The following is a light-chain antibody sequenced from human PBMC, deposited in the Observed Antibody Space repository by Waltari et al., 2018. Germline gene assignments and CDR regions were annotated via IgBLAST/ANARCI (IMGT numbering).Light chain of an antibody. J-gene: IGKJ1*01. V-gene: IGKV4-1*01. CDR1: QSLLYRSNNKNY. CDR3: QQYYSPPLT. CDR2: WAS. Sequence: DIVMTQSPDSLAVSLGARATINCKSSQSLLYRSNNKNYLAWYQQKPGQPPKLLIYWASTRESGVPDRFSGSGSGTDFTLTISSLQAEDVAVYYCQQYYSPPLTFGQGTKVE.